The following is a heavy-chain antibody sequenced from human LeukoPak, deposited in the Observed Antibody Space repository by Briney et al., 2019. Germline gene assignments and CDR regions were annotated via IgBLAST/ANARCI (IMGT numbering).Heavy chain of an antibody. CDR1: GFTFTNPW. CDR3: ARDTDGSLDY. J-gene: IGHJ4*02. D-gene: IGHD1-26*01. CDR2: IKQDGSTK. Sequence: GGSLRLSCAASGFTFTNPWMAWVRQAPGKGLKWVANIKQDGSTKHYADSLKGRFTISRDNPKNSLYLQMNSLRADDTAVYYCARDTDGSLDYWGQGILVTVAS. V-gene: IGHV3-7*01.